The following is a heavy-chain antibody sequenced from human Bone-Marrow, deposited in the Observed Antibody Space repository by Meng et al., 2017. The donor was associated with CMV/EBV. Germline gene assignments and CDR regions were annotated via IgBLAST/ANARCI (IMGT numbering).Heavy chain of an antibody. CDR2: ISVGGSTI. J-gene: IGHJ5*02. CDR3: ARGAGYVFDP. D-gene: IGHD3-16*01. V-gene: IGHV3-48*03. CDR1: GFTFSSYA. Sequence: GESLKISCAASGFTFSSYAMNWVRQAPGKVLEWVSYISVGGSTIYYTDSVKGRFTISRDNAKNSLYLQMNSLRAEDTAVYYCARGAGYVFDPWGQGTLVTVSS.